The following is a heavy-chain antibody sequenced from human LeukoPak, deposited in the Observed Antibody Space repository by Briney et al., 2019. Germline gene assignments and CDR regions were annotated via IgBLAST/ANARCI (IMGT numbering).Heavy chain of an antibody. Sequence: HPGGSLRLSCAASGFTFSGYWMSWVRQAPGKGLEWVANIKQDGSEKYYVDSVKGRFTISRDNAKNSLFPQMNSLRAEDTAVYYCARDWQWQQLDGDAFDIWGQGTMVTVSS. D-gene: IGHD6-13*01. CDR3: ARDWQWQQLDGDAFDI. CDR1: GFTFSGYW. V-gene: IGHV3-7*04. J-gene: IGHJ3*02. CDR2: IKQDGSEK.